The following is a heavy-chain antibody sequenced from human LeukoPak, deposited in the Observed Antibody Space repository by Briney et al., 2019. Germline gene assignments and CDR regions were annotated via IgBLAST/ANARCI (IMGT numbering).Heavy chain of an antibody. D-gene: IGHD2-15*01. CDR2: ISVSGGST. V-gene: IGHV3-23*01. Sequence: GGSLRLSCAASGFTFSSYAMSWVRQAPGKGLEWVSAISVSGGSTYYADSVKGRFTISRDNSKNTLYLQMNSLRAEDTAVYYCAKLTRPLVVVVAATLGNYFDYWGQGTLVTVSS. J-gene: IGHJ4*02. CDR1: GFTFSSYA. CDR3: AKLTRPLVVVVAATLGNYFDY.